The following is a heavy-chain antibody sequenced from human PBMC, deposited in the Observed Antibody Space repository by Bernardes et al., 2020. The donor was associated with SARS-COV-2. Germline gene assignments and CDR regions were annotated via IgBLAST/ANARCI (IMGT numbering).Heavy chain of an antibody. J-gene: IGHJ5*01. CDR2: INPNTGST. D-gene: IGHD3-10*01. CDR1: GYSFTNYY. V-gene: IGHV1-46*01. CDR3: ARETGSGMFDS. Sequence: ASVKVSCKASGYSFTNYYMHWVRQAPGQGLEWMGIINPNTGSTTYAQTFQGRVTMTIDTSTSTVYMELTRLRSEDTAIYYCARETGSGMFDSWGQGTLVTVSS.